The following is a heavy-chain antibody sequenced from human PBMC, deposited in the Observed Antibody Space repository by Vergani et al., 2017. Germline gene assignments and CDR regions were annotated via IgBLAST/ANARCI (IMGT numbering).Heavy chain of an antibody. CDR2: ISSRGSTI. J-gene: IGHJ4*02. Sequence: VQLVESGGGLVQPGGSLRLSCAASGFTFSNYWMHWIRQAPGKGLEGVSYISSRGSTIYYADSVKGRFTISRDNAKNSLYLQMNSLRAEDTAVYYCARKDNTHSGYGCPDYWGQGTLVTVSS. CDR3: ARKDNTHSGYGCPDY. V-gene: IGHV3-11*01. D-gene: IGHD5-12*01. CDR1: GFTFSNYW.